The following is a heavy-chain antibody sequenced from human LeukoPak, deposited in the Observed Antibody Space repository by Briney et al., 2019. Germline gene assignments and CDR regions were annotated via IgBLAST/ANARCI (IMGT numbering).Heavy chain of an antibody. V-gene: IGHV3-11*01. CDR3: ARDRRDGYDRFDY. J-gene: IGHJ4*02. Sequence: PGGSLRLSCAASRFTSSDYYMSWIRQAPGKGLEWVSYISSSGSIICSADSLKGRVTISRDNAKNSLNLQMNSLRSEDAAVCYCARDRRDGYDRFDYWGQGTLVTVSS. CDR2: ISSSGSII. D-gene: IGHD5-24*01. CDR1: RFTSSDYY.